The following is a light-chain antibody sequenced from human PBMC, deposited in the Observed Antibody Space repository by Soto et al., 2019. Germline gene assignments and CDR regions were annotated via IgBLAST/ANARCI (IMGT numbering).Light chain of an antibody. CDR1: QGISSA. V-gene: IGKV1-13*02. CDR2: DVS. CDR3: QHFQSYALT. Sequence: AIQLTQSPSSLSASVGDRVTITCRASQGISSALAWYHHKPGRAPRLLIYDVSRLRSVVASRFSGSGSGTDFTLTIISLQPEDFAIYYCQHFQSYALTFGGGTKLESK. J-gene: IGKJ4*01.